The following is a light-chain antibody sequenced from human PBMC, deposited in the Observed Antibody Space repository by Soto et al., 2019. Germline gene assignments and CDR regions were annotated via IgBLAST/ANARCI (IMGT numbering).Light chain of an antibody. CDR1: QSVSSN. J-gene: IGKJ1*01. CDR2: GAS. Sequence: EIVMTQSPATLSVSPGERATLSFRASQSVSSNLAWYQQKPGQAPRLLIYGASTRATGIPARFSGSGSGTEFTLTISSLKSEDFAVYYCQQYNNWIWTFSQGTKVDIK. V-gene: IGKV3-15*01. CDR3: QQYNNWIWT.